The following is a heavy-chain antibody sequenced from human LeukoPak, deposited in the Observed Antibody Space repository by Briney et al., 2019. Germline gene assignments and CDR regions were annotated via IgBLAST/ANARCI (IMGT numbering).Heavy chain of an antibody. Sequence: SETLSLTCTVSGGSISSYYWSWIRQPAGKGLEWIGRIYTSGSTNYNPSLKSRVTMSVDTSKNQFSLKLSSVTAADTAVYYCARESGCSSTSCYAANAFDIWGQGTMGTVSS. V-gene: IGHV4-4*07. CDR1: GGSISSYY. CDR2: IYTSGST. D-gene: IGHD2-2*01. J-gene: IGHJ3*02. CDR3: ARESGCSSTSCYAANAFDI.